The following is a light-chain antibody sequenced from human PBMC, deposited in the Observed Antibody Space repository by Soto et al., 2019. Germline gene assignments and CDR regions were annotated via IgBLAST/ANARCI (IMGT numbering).Light chain of an antibody. J-gene: IGKJ1*01. V-gene: IGKV3-15*01. CDR2: GAT. CDR3: QQYNYWPPRT. CDR1: QTINSN. Sequence: EVVMTQSPATLSASPGERATLSCRASQTINSNLAWYQQKPGQAPRLLIHGATTRATGIPGRFSGSGSGTKFTLTISSLQSEDIAVYYCQQYNYWPPRTFGQGTKVDIK.